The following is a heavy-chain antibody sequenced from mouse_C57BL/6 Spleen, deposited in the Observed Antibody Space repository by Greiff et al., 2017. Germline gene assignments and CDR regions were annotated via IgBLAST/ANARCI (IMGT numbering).Heavy chain of an antibody. D-gene: IGHD1-1*01. V-gene: IGHV1-80*01. CDR3: ARWYYGRRYFDV. CDR2: IYPGDGDT. Sequence: VQLVESGAELVKPGASVKISCKASGYAFSSYWMNWVKQRPGKGLEWIGQIYPGDGDTNYNGKFKGKATLTADKSSSTAYMQLSSLTSEDSAVYFCARWYYGRRYFDVWGTGTTVTVSS. J-gene: IGHJ1*03. CDR1: GYAFSSYW.